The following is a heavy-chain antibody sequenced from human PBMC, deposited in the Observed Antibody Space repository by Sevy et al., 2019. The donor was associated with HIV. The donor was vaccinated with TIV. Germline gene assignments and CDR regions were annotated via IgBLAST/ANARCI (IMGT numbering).Heavy chain of an antibody. Sequence: GGSLRLSCAASGFTFSSYWLHWVRQAPGKGLVWVSRINSDGSSTSYADSVKGRFTISRDNAKNTLYLQMNSLRAEDTAVYYCARLIVVITKHDAFDIWGQGTMVTVSS. CDR2: INSDGSST. D-gene: IGHD3-22*01. J-gene: IGHJ3*02. CDR1: GFTFSSYW. CDR3: ARLIVVITKHDAFDI. V-gene: IGHV3-74*01.